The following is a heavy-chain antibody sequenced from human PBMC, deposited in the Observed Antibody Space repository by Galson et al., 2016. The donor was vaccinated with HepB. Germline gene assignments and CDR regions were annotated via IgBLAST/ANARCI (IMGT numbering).Heavy chain of an antibody. J-gene: IGHJ4*02. V-gene: IGHV3-30*18. Sequence: SLRLSCAASGFSFNSYGMHWVRQAPGKGLEWVALISFDGSYEYYADSVKGRFTISRDNSKNTVYLQMNSLRAEDTALYYCAKDYVDWGPASGGDYWGQGTLVTVSS. CDR1: GFSFNSYG. CDR2: ISFDGSYE. CDR3: AKDYVDWGPASGGDY. D-gene: IGHD3-9*01.